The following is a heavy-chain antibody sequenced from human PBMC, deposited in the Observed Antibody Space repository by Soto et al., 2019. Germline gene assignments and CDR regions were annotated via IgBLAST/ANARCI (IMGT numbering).Heavy chain of an antibody. CDR2: INAGNGNT. Sequence: QVQLVQSGAEEKKPGASVKVSCKASGYTFTSYAMHWVRQAPGQRLEWMGWINAGNGNTKYSQKFQGRVTITRDTSASTAYMELSSLRSEDTAVYYCARGAGIQLWSDEFDYWGQGTLVTVSS. D-gene: IGHD5-18*01. CDR1: GYTFTSYA. V-gene: IGHV1-3*05. J-gene: IGHJ4*02. CDR3: ARGAGIQLWSDEFDY.